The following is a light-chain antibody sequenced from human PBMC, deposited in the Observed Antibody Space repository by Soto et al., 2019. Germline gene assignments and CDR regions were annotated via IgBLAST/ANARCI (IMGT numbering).Light chain of an antibody. J-gene: IGKJ4*01. Sequence: IQLTQSPSSLSASAAPSLPITCRASQVISSYFAWYQQKPGKAPKLLIYAASTLQSGVPSRFSGSGSGTDFTLTISSLQTEDFATYSCKQLSNYPLTFGRGTKVDIK. CDR1: QVISSY. CDR2: AAS. V-gene: IGKV1-9*01. CDR3: KQLSNYPLT.